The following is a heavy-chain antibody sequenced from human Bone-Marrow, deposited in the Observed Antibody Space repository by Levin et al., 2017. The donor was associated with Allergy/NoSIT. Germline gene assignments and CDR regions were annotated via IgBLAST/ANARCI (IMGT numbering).Heavy chain of an antibody. J-gene: IGHJ4*02. D-gene: IGHD3-9*01. V-gene: IGHV2-5*02. Sequence: SGPTLVKPRQTLTLTCTFSGFSLTTSGVGVGWIRQPPGKALEWLALIYWDDDKRYSPSLKSRLTITKDTSKNQVVLTMTNMDPVDTGTYYCSHSEFDILTNYWGQGTLVTVSS. CDR1: GFSLTTSGVG. CDR2: IYWDDDK. CDR3: SHSEFDILTNY.